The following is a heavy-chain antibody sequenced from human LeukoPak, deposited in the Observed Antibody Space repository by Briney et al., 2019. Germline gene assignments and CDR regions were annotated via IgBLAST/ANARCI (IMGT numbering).Heavy chain of an antibody. CDR2: IIPIFGTA. J-gene: IGHJ3*02. Sequence: SVKVSCKASGYTFSSYAISWVRQAPGQGLEWMGGIIPIFGTANYAQKFQGRVTITADKSTSTAYMELSSLRSEDTAVYYCARHATIAAANAFDIWGQGTMVTVSS. V-gene: IGHV1-69*06. CDR3: ARHATIAAANAFDI. CDR1: GYTFSSYA. D-gene: IGHD6-13*01.